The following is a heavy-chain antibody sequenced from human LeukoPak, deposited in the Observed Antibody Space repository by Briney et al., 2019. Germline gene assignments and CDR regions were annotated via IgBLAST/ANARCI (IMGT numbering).Heavy chain of an antibody. Sequence: VKVSCKXXGYTFTXYYMHWVRQAPGQGLEWMGIINPSGGSTSYAQKFQGRVTMTRDTSTSTVYMELSSLRSEDTAVYYCARWSGSYGMDVWGQGTTVTVSS. CDR1: GYTFTXYY. CDR2: INPSGGST. D-gene: IGHD1-26*01. J-gene: IGHJ6*02. CDR3: ARWSGSYGMDV. V-gene: IGHV1-46*01.